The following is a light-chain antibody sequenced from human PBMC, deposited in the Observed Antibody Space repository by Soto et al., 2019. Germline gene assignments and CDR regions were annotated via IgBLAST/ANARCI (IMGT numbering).Light chain of an antibody. CDR3: SSYTSSSTLV. CDR2: DVN. CDR1: SSDVGGYNY. Sequence: QSVLTQPASVSGSPGQSISISCTGTSSDVGGYNYVSWYQQHPGKAPKPMIYDVNNRPSGVSDRFSGSKSGNTASLTISGLQAEDEADYYCSSYTSSSTLVFGTGTKVTVL. V-gene: IGLV2-14*01. J-gene: IGLJ1*01.